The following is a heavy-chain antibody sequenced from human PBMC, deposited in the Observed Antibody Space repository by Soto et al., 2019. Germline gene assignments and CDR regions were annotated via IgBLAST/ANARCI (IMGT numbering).Heavy chain of an antibody. CDR1: GFVFTNFW. CDR3: AKDSWYFDL. CDR2: IDTSGHST. J-gene: IGHJ4*02. D-gene: IGHD6-13*01. V-gene: IGHV3-74*01. Sequence: GGSLRLSCEASGFVFTNFWMHWVRHVPGKGLVWVARIDTSGHSTNYAESVKGRFTISRDNAKNTVSLQMNSLRVENTGVYYCAKDSWYFDLWSQGSQVTVSS.